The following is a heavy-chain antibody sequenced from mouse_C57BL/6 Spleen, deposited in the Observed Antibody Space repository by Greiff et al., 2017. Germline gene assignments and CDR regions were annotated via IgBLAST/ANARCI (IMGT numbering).Heavy chain of an antibody. J-gene: IGHJ2*01. CDR3: ARSLLSYAGDY. Sequence: LQESGPELVKPGASVKISCKASGYSFTSYYIHWVKQRPGQGLEWIGWIYPGSGNTKYNEKFKGKATLTADTSSSTAYMQLSSLTSEDSAVYYCARSLLSYAGDYWGQGTTLTVSS. D-gene: IGHD2-10*01. CDR1: GYSFTSYY. CDR2: IYPGSGNT. V-gene: IGHV1-66*01.